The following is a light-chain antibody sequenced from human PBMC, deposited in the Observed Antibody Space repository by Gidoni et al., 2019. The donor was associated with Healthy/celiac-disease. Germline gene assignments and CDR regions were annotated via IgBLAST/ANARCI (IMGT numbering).Light chain of an antibody. CDR3: QQYNSYLMYT. V-gene: IGKV1-5*03. Sequence: DIQMTQSPSTLSASVGDRVTITCRASPSISSWLAWYQQKPGNAPKLLIYKASSLASGVPSRFSGSGSGTEFTLTISSLQPDDFATYYCQQYNSYLMYTFGQGTKLEIK. J-gene: IGKJ2*01. CDR1: PSISSW. CDR2: KAS.